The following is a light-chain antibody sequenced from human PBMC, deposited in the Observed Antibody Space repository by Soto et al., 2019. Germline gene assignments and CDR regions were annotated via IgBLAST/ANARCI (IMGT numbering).Light chain of an antibody. J-gene: IGKJ1*01. Sequence: DIQRTQYPSTLSGSVGDRVTITCRASQTISSWLAWYQQKPGKAPKLLIYKASTLKSGVPSRFSGSGSGTDFTLTISCLQSEDFATYYCQQYYSFPPTFGQGTKVDI. CDR2: KAS. CDR1: QTISSW. V-gene: IGKV1-5*03. CDR3: QQYYSFPPT.